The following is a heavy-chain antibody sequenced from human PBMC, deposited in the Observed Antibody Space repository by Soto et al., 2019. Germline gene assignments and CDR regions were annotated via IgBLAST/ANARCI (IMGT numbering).Heavy chain of an antibody. J-gene: IGHJ6*02. V-gene: IGHV3-48*02. CDR2: ISGSSSTI. CDR1: GFTFSRYS. Sequence: ESGGGLVQPRGSLRLSCAASGFTFSRYSMNWVRQAPGKGLEWVSHISGSSSTIYYTDSVKGRFTVSRDNAKNSLYLQMNSLRDEDTAVYFCAKTSLRVYYYGMDVWGQGTTVTVSS. CDR3: AKTSLRVYYYGMDV.